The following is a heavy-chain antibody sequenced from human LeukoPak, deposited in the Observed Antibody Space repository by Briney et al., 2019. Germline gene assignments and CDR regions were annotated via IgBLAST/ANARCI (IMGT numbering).Heavy chain of an antibody. V-gene: IGHV3-30-3*01. CDR3: ARNRGWLQLGPGDY. CDR1: GFTFSSYA. CDR2: ISYDGSNK. J-gene: IGHJ4*02. Sequence: GGSLRLSCAASGFTFSSYAMHWVRQAPGKGLEWVAVISYDGSNKYYADSVKGRFTISRDNSKNTLYPQMNSLRAEDTAVYYCARNRGWLQLGPGDYWGQGTLVTVSS. D-gene: IGHD5-24*01.